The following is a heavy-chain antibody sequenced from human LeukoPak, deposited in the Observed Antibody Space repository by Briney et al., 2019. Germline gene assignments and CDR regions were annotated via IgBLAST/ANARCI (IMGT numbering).Heavy chain of an antibody. D-gene: IGHD2-2*01. V-gene: IGHV5-51*01. Sequence: GEPLKISCKGSGYSFTSYWIGWVRQMPGKGLEWMGIIYPGDSDTRYSPSFQGQVTISADKSISTAYLQWSSLKASDTAMYYCARHVHCSSTSCTIGYYYMDVWGKGTTVTVSS. CDR1: GYSFTSYW. CDR3: ARHVHCSSTSCTIGYYYMDV. CDR2: IYPGDSDT. J-gene: IGHJ6*03.